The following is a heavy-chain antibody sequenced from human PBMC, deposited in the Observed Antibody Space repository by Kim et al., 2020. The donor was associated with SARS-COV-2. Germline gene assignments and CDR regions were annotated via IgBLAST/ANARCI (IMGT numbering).Heavy chain of an antibody. CDR3: AKDIRPIYESSSSHFDY. V-gene: IGHV3-9*01. CDR2: ISWNSGSI. CDR1: GFTFDDYA. J-gene: IGHJ4*02. Sequence: GGSLRLSCAASGFTFDDYAMHWVRQAPGKGLEWVSGISWNSGSIGYADSVKGRFTISRDNAKNSLYLQMNSLRAEDTALYYCAKDIRPIYESSSSHFDYWGQGTLVTVSS. D-gene: IGHD6-6*01.